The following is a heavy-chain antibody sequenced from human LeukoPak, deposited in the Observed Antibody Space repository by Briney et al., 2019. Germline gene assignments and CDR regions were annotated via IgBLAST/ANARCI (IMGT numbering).Heavy chain of an antibody. CDR1: GFTFSSYA. Sequence: PGGSLRLSCAASGFTFSSYAMHWVRQAPGKGLEWVAVISYDGSNKYYADSVEGRFTISRDNSKNTLYLQMSSLRDEDTAVHYCARAVTTVFYYGMGVWGQGTTVTVSS. J-gene: IGHJ6*02. D-gene: IGHD4-17*01. V-gene: IGHV3-30-3*01. CDR2: ISYDGSNK. CDR3: ARAVTTVFYYGMGV.